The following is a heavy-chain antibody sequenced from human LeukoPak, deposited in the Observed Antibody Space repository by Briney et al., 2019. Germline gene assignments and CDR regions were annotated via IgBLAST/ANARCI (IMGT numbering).Heavy chain of an antibody. J-gene: IGHJ4*02. D-gene: IGHD3-22*01. V-gene: IGHV1-2*02. CDR2: INPNSGGT. CDR1: GYTFTGYY. Sequence: ASVKVSCRASGYTFTGYYIHWVRQAPGQGLEWMGWINPNSGGTIYAQKFQGRVTMTRDTSISTAYMELSRLTSDDTAVYYCARAYDGSGNLDYWGQGTLVTVSS. CDR3: ARAYDGSGNLDY.